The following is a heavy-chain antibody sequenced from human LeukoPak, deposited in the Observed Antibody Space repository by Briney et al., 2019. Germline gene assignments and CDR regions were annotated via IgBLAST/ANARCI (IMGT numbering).Heavy chain of an antibody. Sequence: GGSLRLSCAASGFTFSSAAMSWVRQVSGKGLEWVSGISASGGSTYYADSVKGRFTISRDNSNNTLYLQMNSLRAEDTAIYYCAKNVAASPFRYFDSWGQGTLVTVSS. CDR2: ISASGGST. CDR1: GFTFSSAA. J-gene: IGHJ4*02. D-gene: IGHD6-13*01. CDR3: AKNVAASPFRYFDS. V-gene: IGHV3-23*01.